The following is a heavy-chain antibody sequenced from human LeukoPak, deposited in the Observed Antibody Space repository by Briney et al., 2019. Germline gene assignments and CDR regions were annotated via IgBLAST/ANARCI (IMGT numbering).Heavy chain of an antibody. J-gene: IGHJ4*02. Sequence: SETLSLTCTVSGGSISSYYWSWIRQPPGKGLEWIGEINHSGSTNYNPSLKSRVTISVDTSKNQFSLKLSSVTAADTAVYYCARGRATVTTDFDYWGQGTLVTVSS. CDR3: ARGRATVTTDFDY. CDR2: INHSGST. CDR1: GGSISSYY. V-gene: IGHV4-34*01. D-gene: IGHD4-11*01.